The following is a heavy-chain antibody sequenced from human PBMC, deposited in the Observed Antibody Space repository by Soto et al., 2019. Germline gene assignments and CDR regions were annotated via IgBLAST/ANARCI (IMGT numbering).Heavy chain of an antibody. Sequence: SVKVSCKASGGTFSSYAISWVRQAPGQGLEWMGGIIPIFGTANYAQKFQGRVTITADESTSTAYMELSSLRSEDTAVYYCARDRYCSGGSCNDAFDIWGQGTMVTVSS. V-gene: IGHV1-69*13. D-gene: IGHD2-15*01. CDR1: GGTFSSYA. CDR3: ARDRYCSGGSCNDAFDI. J-gene: IGHJ3*02. CDR2: IIPIFGTA.